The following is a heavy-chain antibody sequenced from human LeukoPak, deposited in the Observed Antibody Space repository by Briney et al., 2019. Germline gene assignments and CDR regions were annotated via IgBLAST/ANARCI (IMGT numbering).Heavy chain of an antibody. D-gene: IGHD6-13*01. CDR3: ARDRESRGYSSSWFFDY. Sequence: PGGSLRLSCAASGFTFSSYGIHWVRQAPGKGLEWVTFIRYDGSNKYYADSVKGRFTISRDNSKNMVYLQMNSLRAEDTAVYYCARDRESRGYSSSWFFDYWGQGTLVTVSS. J-gene: IGHJ4*02. CDR1: GFTFSSYG. CDR2: IRYDGSNK. V-gene: IGHV3-30*02.